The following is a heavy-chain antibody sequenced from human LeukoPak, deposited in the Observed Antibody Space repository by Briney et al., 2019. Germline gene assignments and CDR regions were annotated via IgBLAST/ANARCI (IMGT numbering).Heavy chain of an antibody. D-gene: IGHD7-27*01. CDR2: ISWDGGST. J-gene: IGHJ6*03. V-gene: IGHV3-43D*03. Sequence: PGGSLRLSCAASGFTFDDYAMHWVRQAPGKGLEGVSLISWDGGSTYYADSVKGRFTISRDNSKNSLYLQMNSLRAEDTALYYCAKTGEDYYYYYMDVWGKGTTVTISS. CDR3: AKTGEDYYYYYMDV. CDR1: GFTFDDYA.